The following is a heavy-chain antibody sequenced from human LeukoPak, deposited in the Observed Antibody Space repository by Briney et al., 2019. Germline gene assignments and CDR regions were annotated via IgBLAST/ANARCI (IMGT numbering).Heavy chain of an antibody. Sequence: GRSLRLSCAPSGFTFSRHGMHWVRQAPGKGLEWVAIISNDGSRRYYAHSVEGRFTISRDNSKNTLYLQMDSLRAEDTAVYYCARDRAWNYFDYWGQGTLVTVSS. J-gene: IGHJ4*02. CDR3: ARDRAWNYFDY. V-gene: IGHV3-30*03. CDR2: ISNDGSRR. CDR1: GFTFSRHG. D-gene: IGHD3-3*01.